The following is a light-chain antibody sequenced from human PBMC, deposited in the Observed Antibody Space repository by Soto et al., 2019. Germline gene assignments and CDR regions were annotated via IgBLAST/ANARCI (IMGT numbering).Light chain of an antibody. CDR2: DVS. CDR1: SSDVGGYNY. J-gene: IGLJ1*01. V-gene: IGLV2-14*01. CDR3: SSYTSSSTL. Sequence: QSVLTQPASVSGSPGQSITISCTGTSSDVGGYNYVSWYQQHPGKAPKLMIYDVSNRPSGVSNRFSGSKSGNTASLTISGLQAEDEADYYCSSYTSSSTLFGTGTK.